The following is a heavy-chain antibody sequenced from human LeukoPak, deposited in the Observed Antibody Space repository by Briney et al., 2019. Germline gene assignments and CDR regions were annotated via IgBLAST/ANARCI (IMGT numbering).Heavy chain of an antibody. J-gene: IGHJ4*02. CDR2: ISGSGGST. V-gene: IGHV3-23*01. Sequence: GGSLRLSCAASGFTFSSYAMSWVRQAPGKGLDWVSAISGSGGSTYYADSVKGRFTISRDNSKNTLYLQMNSLRAEDTAVYYCAKGFDYSGNVMKADEVDYWGQGTLITVSS. CDR3: AKGFDYSGNVMKADEVDY. D-gene: IGHD4-23*01. CDR1: GFTFSSYA.